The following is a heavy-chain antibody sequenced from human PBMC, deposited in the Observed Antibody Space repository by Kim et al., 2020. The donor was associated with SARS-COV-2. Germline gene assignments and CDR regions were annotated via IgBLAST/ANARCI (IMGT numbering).Heavy chain of an antibody. CDR1: GYSFTSYW. D-gene: IGHD4-17*01. CDR2: IYPGDSDT. Sequence: GESLKISCKGSGYSFTSYWIGWVRQMPGKGLEWMGIIYPGDSDTRYSPSFQGQVTISADKSISTAYLQWSSLKASDTAMYYCARLGDYGDRYDAFDIWGQGTMVTVSS. V-gene: IGHV5-51*01. J-gene: IGHJ3*02. CDR3: ARLGDYGDRYDAFDI.